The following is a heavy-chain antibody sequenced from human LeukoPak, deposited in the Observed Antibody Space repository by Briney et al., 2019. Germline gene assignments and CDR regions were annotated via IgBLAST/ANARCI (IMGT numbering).Heavy chain of an antibody. CDR3: ARDIFNSGWS. J-gene: IGHJ5*02. CDR1: GYTFTSYD. V-gene: IGHV1-69*04. CDR2: IIPILGIA. D-gene: IGHD6-19*01. Sequence: ASVTVSCKASGYTFTSYDINWVRQAPGQGLEWMGRIIPILGIANYAQKFQGRVTITADKSTSTAYMELSSLRSEDTAVYYCARDIFNSGWSWGQGTLVTVSS.